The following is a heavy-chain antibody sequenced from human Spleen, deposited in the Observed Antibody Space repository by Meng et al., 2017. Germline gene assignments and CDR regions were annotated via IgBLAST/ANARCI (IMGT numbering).Heavy chain of an antibody. CDR2: INPNSGGT. D-gene: IGHD1-26*01. V-gene: IGHV1-2*02. J-gene: IGHJ4*02. CDR1: GYTFTGHY. CDR3: AGDQELLSGNDY. Sequence: SVKVSCKASGYTFTGHYIHWMRQAPGQGLEWMGWINPNSGGTNYAQKFQGRVTMTRNTSNSTDYMELSRMRSDDTAVYYCAGDQELLSGNDYLGQGTRVTVDS.